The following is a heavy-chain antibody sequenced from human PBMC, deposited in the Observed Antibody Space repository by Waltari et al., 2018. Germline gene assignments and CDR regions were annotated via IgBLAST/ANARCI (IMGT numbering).Heavy chain of an antibody. D-gene: IGHD1-26*01. CDR1: GDSISGGYW. J-gene: IGHJ4*02. V-gene: IGHV4-4*02. CDR3: ARDRGRGLYLDS. Sequence: QVQLQESGPGLVKPSGTLSVTCAVSGDSISGGYWWSWVRQPPGKGLEWIGQIHGSGRSNYNPSLESRLTVSMDTSSNHFSLTVTSATAADTAIYYCARDRGRGLYLDSWGQGTLVTVSP. CDR2: IHGSGRS.